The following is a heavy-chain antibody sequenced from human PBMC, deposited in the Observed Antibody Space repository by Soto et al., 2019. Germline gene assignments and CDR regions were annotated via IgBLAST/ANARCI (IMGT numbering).Heavy chain of an antibody. CDR2: ISYDGSDK. J-gene: IGHJ6*02. D-gene: IGHD5-18*01. V-gene: IGHV3-30-3*01. CDR1: GFTFSNYA. CDR3: ARDTGPNGYNYYYYGMDV. Sequence: GGSLRLSCAASGFTFSNYAMHWVRQAPGKGLEWVAVISYDGSDKYNANSVKGRFTISRDNSKNTLYLQMNSLRAEDTAVYSCARDTGPNGYNYYYYGMDVWGQGTTVTVSS.